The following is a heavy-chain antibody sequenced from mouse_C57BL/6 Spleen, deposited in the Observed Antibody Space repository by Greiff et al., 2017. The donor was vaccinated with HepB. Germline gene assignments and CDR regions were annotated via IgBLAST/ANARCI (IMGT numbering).Heavy chain of an antibody. CDR3: ASGYDYDGRSFAY. D-gene: IGHD2-4*01. CDR2: IDPSDSDT. J-gene: IGHJ3*01. Sequence: VQLQQPGAELVKPGASVKLSCKASGYTFTSYWMQWVKQRPGQGLEWIGEIDPSDSDTNYNQKFKGKATLTVDTSSSTAYMQLSSLTSEDSAVYYCASGYDYDGRSFAYWGQGTLVTVSA. CDR1: GYTFTSYW. V-gene: IGHV1-50*01.